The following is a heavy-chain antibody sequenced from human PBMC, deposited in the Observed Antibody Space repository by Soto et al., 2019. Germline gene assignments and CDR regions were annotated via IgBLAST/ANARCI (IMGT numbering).Heavy chain of an antibody. Sequence: QVQLVQSGAEVKKPGSSVKVSCKASGGIFSSYAINWVRQAPGQGLEWMGGIIPIFGTANYAQKFQGRVTITADESTSTAYMELSSLRSEDTAVYYCASKPPSEREDIVVVPAAASNYYYYGMDVWGQGTTVTVSS. V-gene: IGHV1-69*01. CDR1: GGIFSSYA. CDR3: ASKPPSEREDIVVVPAAASNYYYYGMDV. J-gene: IGHJ6*02. D-gene: IGHD2-2*01. CDR2: IIPIFGTA.